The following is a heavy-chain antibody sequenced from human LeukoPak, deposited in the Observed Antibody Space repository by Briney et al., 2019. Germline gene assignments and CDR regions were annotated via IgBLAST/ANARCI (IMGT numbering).Heavy chain of an antibody. V-gene: IGHV4-34*01. CDR3: GTSHYGYHY. D-gene: IGHD5-18*01. Sequence: PSETLSLTCAVYGGSFSDYYWSWISQPPGKGLEWIGEINHSGSTNYNPSLKSRVTISVDTSKNQFSLKLTSVTAANTPVISCGTSHYGYHYWGQGSLVGVSS. J-gene: IGHJ4*02. CDR1: GGSFSDYY. CDR2: INHSGST.